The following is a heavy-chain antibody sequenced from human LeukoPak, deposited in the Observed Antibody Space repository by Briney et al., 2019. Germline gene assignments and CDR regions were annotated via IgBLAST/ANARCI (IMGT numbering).Heavy chain of an antibody. CDR1: SGSIFSSNW. CDR2: IFHSGST. D-gene: IGHD3-10*01. Sequence: PSETLSLTCAVSSGSIFSSNWWSWVRQPPGKGLEWIGQIFHSGSTSYSPSLKSRVTISVDKSKNQFPLRLNSVTAADTAVYYCAKSNGYGLVDIWGQGTMVTVSS. J-gene: IGHJ3*02. CDR3: AKSNGYGLVDI. V-gene: IGHV4-4*02.